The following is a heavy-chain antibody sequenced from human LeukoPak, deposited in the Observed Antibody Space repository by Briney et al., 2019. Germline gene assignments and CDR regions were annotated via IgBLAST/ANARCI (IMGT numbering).Heavy chain of an antibody. CDR2: ISAYNGNT. CDR3: ARGATDGWRFLEWLPLDY. D-gene: IGHD3-3*01. V-gene: IGHV1-18*01. Sequence: GASVKVSCKASGYTFTSYGISWVRQAPGQGLEWMGWISAYNGNTNYAQKLQGRVTMTTDTSTSTAYMELRSLRSDDTAVYYCARGATDGWRFLEWLPLDYWGQGTLVTVSS. CDR1: GYTFTSYG. J-gene: IGHJ4*02.